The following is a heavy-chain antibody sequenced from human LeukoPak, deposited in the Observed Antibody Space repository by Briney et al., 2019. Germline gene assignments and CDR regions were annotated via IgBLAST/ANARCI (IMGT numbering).Heavy chain of an antibody. V-gene: IGHV3-48*03. CDR1: GFTFSNYK. CDR2: LTGIGNTI. Sequence: GSLRLSCAASGFTFSNYKMHWVRQAPGKGLEWVSYLTGIGNTIDYAGSVRGRFTISRDNAKNSLYLQMNSLRVEDTAVYFCAREGSTDCHFDYWGQGTLVTVSS. CDR3: AREGSTDCHFDY. D-gene: IGHD2-21*02. J-gene: IGHJ4*02.